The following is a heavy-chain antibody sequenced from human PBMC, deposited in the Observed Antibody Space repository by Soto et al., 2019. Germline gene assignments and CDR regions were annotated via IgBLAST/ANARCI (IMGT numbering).Heavy chain of an antibody. CDR3: ARDKITGLFDY. J-gene: IGHJ4*02. CDR1: GGSFSGYY. CDR2: INHSART. Sequence: QVQLQQWGAGLLKPSETLSLTCAVYGGSFSGYYWTWIRQPPGTGLEWIGEINHSARTNYNPSLKSRVTISVDTSKIQFSLKLTSVTAADTAVYYCARDKITGLFDYWGQGTLVTVSS. V-gene: IGHV4-34*01. D-gene: IGHD2-8*02.